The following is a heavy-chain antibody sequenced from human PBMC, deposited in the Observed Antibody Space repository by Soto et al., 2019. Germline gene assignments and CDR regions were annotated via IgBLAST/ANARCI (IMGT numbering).Heavy chain of an antibody. V-gene: IGHV1-3*01. D-gene: IGHD1-26*01. CDR1: GYTFANYS. CDR3: ARDRADNIVGATYYYYYGMDV. J-gene: IGHJ6*02. Sequence: GPSVKVSCKASGYTFANYSMHWVRQAPVQRLEWMGWISAGYGNTKYSQNFQGRVTITRDTSASTAYMELSSLTSEDTAVYYCARDRADNIVGATYYYYYGMDVWGQGITVTVSS. CDR2: ISAGYGNT.